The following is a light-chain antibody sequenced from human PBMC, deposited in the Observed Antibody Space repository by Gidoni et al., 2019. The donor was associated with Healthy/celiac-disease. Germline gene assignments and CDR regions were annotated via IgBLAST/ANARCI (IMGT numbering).Light chain of an antibody. Sequence: DIQLTQSPSFLSASVGDRVTITCRASQDIGSHIAWYQQKPGKAPKLLIYYAFILQSGVPSRFSGGGSGTEFSLTISSLQPGDFATYYCQQANSHLALTFGGGTKVDI. CDR3: QQANSHLALT. CDR1: QDIGSH. CDR2: YAF. J-gene: IGKJ4*01. V-gene: IGKV1-9*01.